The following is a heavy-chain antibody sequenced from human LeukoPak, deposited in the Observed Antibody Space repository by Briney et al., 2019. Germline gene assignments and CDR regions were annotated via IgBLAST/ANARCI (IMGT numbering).Heavy chain of an antibody. CDR2: INHSGST. CDR1: GGSFSGYY. D-gene: IGHD2-2*01. V-gene: IGHV4-34*01. CDR3: ARDRYCSSTSCWDYYGMDV. Sequence: PSETLSLTCAVYGGSFSGYYWSWIRQPPGKGLEWLGEINHSGSTNYNPSLKSRVTISVDTSKNQFSLKLSSVTAADTAVYYCARDRYCSSTSCWDYYGMDVWGQGTTVTVSS. J-gene: IGHJ6*02.